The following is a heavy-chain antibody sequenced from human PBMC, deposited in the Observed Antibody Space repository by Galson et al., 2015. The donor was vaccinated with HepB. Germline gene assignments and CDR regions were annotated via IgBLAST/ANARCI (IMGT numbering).Heavy chain of an antibody. CDR2: ISYDGSNK. V-gene: IGHV3-30*04. D-gene: IGHD6-19*01. CDR3: ARVSVGSSGWHLDAFDI. CDR1: GFTFSSYA. Sequence: SLRLSCAASGFTFSSYAMHWVRQAPGKGLEWVAVISYDGSNKYYADSVKGRFTISRDNSKNTLYLQMNSLRAEDTAVYYCARVSVGSSGWHLDAFDIWGQGTMVTVSS. J-gene: IGHJ3*02.